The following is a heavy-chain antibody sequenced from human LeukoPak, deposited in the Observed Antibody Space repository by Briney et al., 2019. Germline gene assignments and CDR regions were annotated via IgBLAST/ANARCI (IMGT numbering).Heavy chain of an antibody. J-gene: IGHJ4*02. CDR1: GYSISSGYY. D-gene: IGHD3-22*01. V-gene: IGHV4-38-2*02. Sequence: SSETLSLTCAVSGYSISSGYYWGWIRQPPGKGLEWIGSIYHSGSTYYNPSLKSRVTVSVDTSKNHFSLKLSSVTAADTAVYFCARDRSAIYYDSSGYCPKDYFDYWGQGTLVTVSS. CDR2: IYHSGST. CDR3: ARDRSAIYYDSSGYCPKDYFDY.